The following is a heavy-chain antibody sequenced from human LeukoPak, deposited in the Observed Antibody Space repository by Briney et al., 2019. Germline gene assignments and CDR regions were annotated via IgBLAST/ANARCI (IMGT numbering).Heavy chain of an antibody. CDR3: ARGDSGYDYGFDN. CDR2: IIPIFGTT. J-gene: IGHJ4*02. V-gene: IGHV1-69*05. Sequence: SVKVSCKASGGTFSSHAISWVRQAPGQGLEWVGGIIPIFGTTNYAQKFQGRVTITTDESTSTGYMELRSLRSDDAAVYYCARGDSGYDYGFDNWGQGTLATVSS. CDR1: GGTFSSHA. D-gene: IGHD5-12*01.